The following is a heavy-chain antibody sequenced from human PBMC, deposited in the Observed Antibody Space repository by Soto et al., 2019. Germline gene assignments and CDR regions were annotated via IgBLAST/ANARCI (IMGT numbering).Heavy chain of an antibody. CDR2: IYYSGST. D-gene: IGHD3-22*01. Sequence: SETLSLTCTVSGGSISSYYWSWIRQPPGKGLEWIGYIYYSGSTNYNPSLKSRVTISVDTSKNQFSLKLSSVTAADTAVYYCARVSGYYDSSGYSPYYYYYGMDVWGQGTTVTV. J-gene: IGHJ6*02. CDR1: GGSISSYY. CDR3: ARVSGYYDSSGYSPYYYYYGMDV. V-gene: IGHV4-59*01.